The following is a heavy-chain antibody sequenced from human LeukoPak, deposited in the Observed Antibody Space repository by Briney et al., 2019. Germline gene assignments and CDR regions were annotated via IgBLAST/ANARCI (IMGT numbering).Heavy chain of an antibody. CDR2: ISSNGGST. Sequence: GGSLRLSCAASGFTFSSYAMHWIRQAPGKGLEYVSAISSNGGSTYYANSVKGRFTISRDNSKNTLYLQMGSLRAEDMAVYYCARERARGAFDIWGQGTMVTVSS. D-gene: IGHD5-12*01. CDR3: ARERARGAFDI. V-gene: IGHV3-64*01. CDR1: GFTFSSYA. J-gene: IGHJ3*02.